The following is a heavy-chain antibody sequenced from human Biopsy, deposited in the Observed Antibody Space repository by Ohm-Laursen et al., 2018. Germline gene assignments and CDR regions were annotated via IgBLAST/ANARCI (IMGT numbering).Heavy chain of an antibody. CDR2: VYYSSST. CDR3: ARHSLDDFWSGAHYYFDY. CDR1: GGSISSRNHY. Sequence: SDTLSLTCSVSGGSISSRNHYWGWLRQPPGKGLEWIGHVYYSSSTFYNSSLESRVTVSVDTSKNQFHLRLTSMSASDTAVYYCARHSLDDFWSGAHYYFDYWGLGTLVTVSS. J-gene: IGHJ4*02. V-gene: IGHV4-39*01. D-gene: IGHD3-3*01.